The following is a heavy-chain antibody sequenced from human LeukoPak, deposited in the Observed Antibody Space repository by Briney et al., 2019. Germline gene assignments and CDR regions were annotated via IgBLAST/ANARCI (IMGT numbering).Heavy chain of an antibody. Sequence: GGSLRLSCAASGFTFSSYWMNWVRHAPGKGLEWVASIKQDGSEKYYVDSVKGRFTISRDDAENSLYLQMNSLRAEDTAVYYCARDRHNLYYFDSSGSDYWGQGTLVTVSS. CDR1: GFTFSSYW. V-gene: IGHV3-7*01. CDR3: ARDRHNLYYFDSSGSDY. D-gene: IGHD3-22*01. J-gene: IGHJ4*02. CDR2: IKQDGSEK.